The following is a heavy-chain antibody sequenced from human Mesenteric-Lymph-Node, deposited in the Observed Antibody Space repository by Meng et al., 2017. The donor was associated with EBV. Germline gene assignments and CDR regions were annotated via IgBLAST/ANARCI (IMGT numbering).Heavy chain of an antibody. J-gene: IGHJ4*02. CDR3: AGRGFYTLFDY. CDR1: GGFISRSGFY. Sequence: QRPRKTSGPGLGKPSGTLSLPFTVSGGFISRSGFYWGWIRQPPGKGLEWIGRVSYSGTTSYNPSLRSRVTISADTSKNQFSLRLTSLTAADTAIYYCAGRGFYTLFDYWGQGTLVTVSS. CDR2: VSYSGTT. D-gene: IGHD3-3*01. V-gene: IGHV4-39*07.